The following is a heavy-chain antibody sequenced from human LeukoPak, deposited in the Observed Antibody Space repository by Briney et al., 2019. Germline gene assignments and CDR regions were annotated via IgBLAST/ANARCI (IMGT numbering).Heavy chain of an antibody. CDR3: ARGPPYSSGWHWGHPFDY. V-gene: IGHV4-34*01. J-gene: IGHJ4*02. CDR1: GGSFSGYY. CDR2: INHSGSI. Sequence: SETLSLTCAVFGGSFSGYYWIWIRQPPGKGLEWIGEINHSGSINYNSSLKSRVTISVDKSKNQFSLKLSSVTAADTAVYYCARGPPYSSGWHWGHPFDYWGQGTLVTVSS. D-gene: IGHD6-19*01.